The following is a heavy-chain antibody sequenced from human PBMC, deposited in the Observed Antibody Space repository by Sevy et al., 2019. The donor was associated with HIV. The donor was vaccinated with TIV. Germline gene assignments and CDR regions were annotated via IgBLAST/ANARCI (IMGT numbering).Heavy chain of an antibody. D-gene: IGHD2-2*01. J-gene: IGHJ6*03. Sequence: ASVKVSCKASGYTFTSYGISWVRQAPGQGLEWMGWISVYNGNTNYAQKLQGRVTLTTDTSTSTAYMELRSLRSDDTAVYYCARDAGLVPAASAYFYYYYMDVWGKGTTVTVSS. CDR1: GYTFTSYG. CDR2: ISVYNGNT. V-gene: IGHV1-18*01. CDR3: ARDAGLVPAASAYFYYYYMDV.